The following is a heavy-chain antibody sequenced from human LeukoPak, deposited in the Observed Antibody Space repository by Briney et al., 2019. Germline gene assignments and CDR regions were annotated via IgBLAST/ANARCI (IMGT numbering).Heavy chain of an antibody. V-gene: IGHV3-30-3*01. D-gene: IGHD6-6*01. CDR1: GFTFSSYA. Sequence: GGSLRLSCAASGFTFSSYAMHWVRQAPGKGLEWVAVISYDGSNKYYADSVKGRFTISRDNAKNSLYLQMNSLRAEDTAVYYCARESDSSSSEFDCWGQGTLVTVSS. CDR3: ARESDSSSSEFDC. CDR2: ISYDGSNK. J-gene: IGHJ4*02.